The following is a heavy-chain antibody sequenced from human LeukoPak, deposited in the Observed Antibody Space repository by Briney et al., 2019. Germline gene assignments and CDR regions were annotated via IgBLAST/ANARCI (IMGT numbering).Heavy chain of an antibody. CDR1: GFTFSSYG. CDR3: AKDPSYGFFDY. CDR2: ISYDGSNK. V-gene: IGHV3-30*18. J-gene: IGHJ4*02. D-gene: IGHD3-10*01. Sequence: PGRSLRLSCAASGFTFSSYGMHWVRQAPGKGLEWVAVISYDGSNKYYADSVKGRFTISRDNSKNTLYLQMSSLRAEDTAVYYCAKDPSYGFFDYWGQGTLVTVSS.